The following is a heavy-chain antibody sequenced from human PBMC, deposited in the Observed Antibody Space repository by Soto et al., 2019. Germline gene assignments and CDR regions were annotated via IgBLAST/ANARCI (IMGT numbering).Heavy chain of an antibody. CDR3: ARTRSAWSDFHYYSLDV. Sequence: VQAVGAGGGVGQPWRSLRLSFAASGFTFNSYGMPWVRQGPGDGLGWVAFISYDSTKTYYADSVKGRFTISRDNSNSALYVQMNSLTGEDTAVYYCARTRSAWSDFHYYSLDVWGQGTTVTVSS. J-gene: IGHJ6*02. V-gene: IGHV3-30*03. D-gene: IGHD1-26*01. CDR1: GFTFNSYG. CDR2: ISYDSTKT.